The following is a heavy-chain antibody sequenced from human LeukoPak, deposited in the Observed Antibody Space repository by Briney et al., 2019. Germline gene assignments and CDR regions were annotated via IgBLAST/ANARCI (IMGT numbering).Heavy chain of an antibody. Sequence: SVKVSCKASGGTFSSHAIAWVRQAPGQGPEWMGGIIPISGTANYAQKFQGRVTITTDESTSAAYMELSSLTSDDTAVYYCARGLQYQLLKALGYYYMDVWGEGTTVTVSS. D-gene: IGHD2-2*01. V-gene: IGHV1-69*05. J-gene: IGHJ6*03. CDR2: IIPISGTA. CDR1: GGTFSSHA. CDR3: ARGLQYQLLKALGYYYMDV.